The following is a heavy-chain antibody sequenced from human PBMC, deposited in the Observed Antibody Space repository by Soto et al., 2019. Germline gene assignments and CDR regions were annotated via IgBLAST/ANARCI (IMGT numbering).Heavy chain of an antibody. CDR1: GDSVSSNSAA. CDR3: AGTTSHQWYYMDV. CDR2: TYYRSRWYN. J-gene: IGHJ6*03. D-gene: IGHD1-7*01. V-gene: IGHV6-1*01. Sequence: QVQLQESGPGLVKPSQTLSLTCAISGDSVSSNSAAWNWIRLSPSRGLEWLARTYYRSRWYNDYAVSVRSRITVNPDTSKNQFFRQLTSVTPEDTAVYYCAGTTSHQWYYMDVWGKGTTVTVSS.